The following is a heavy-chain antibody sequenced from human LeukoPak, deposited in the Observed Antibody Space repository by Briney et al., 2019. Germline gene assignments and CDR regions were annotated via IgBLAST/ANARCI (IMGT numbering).Heavy chain of an antibody. CDR3: AKSSRMSTVMIASDY. CDR2: ISYDGSNK. Sequence: PGGSLRLSCAASGFTFSSYGMHWVRQAPGKGLEWVAVISYDGSNKYYADSVKGRFTISRDNSKNTLDLQMYSLRAEDTAVYYCAKSSRMSTVMIASDYWGQGTLVTVSS. J-gene: IGHJ4*02. V-gene: IGHV3-30*18. CDR1: GFTFSSYG. D-gene: IGHD5-24*01.